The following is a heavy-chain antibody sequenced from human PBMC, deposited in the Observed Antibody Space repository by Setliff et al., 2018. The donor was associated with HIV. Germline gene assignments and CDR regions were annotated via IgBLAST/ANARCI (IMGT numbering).Heavy chain of an antibody. Sequence: SETLSLTCAVYTESLTRYDWAWIRQSPEKGLEWIGEIDDSGSSIYNPSLQSRVTMSVDTSKNQFSLKVRSLTAADTGLYYCARVKSIKTTLVRLWPRFDLWGQGTQVTVSS. CDR2: IDDSGSS. D-gene: IGHD3-10*01. CDR1: TESLTRYD. J-gene: IGHJ5*02. V-gene: IGHV4-34*01. CDR3: ARVKSIKTTLVRLWPRFDL.